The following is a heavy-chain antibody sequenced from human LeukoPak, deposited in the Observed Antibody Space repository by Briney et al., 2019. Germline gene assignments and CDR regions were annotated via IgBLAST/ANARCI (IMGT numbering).Heavy chain of an antibody. V-gene: IGHV1-69*13. CDR1: GGTFSSYA. J-gene: IGHJ6*03. D-gene: IGHD6-13*01. Sequence: SVKVSCKASGGTFSSYAISWVRQAPGQGLEWMEGIIPIFGTANYAQKFQGRVTITADESTSTAYMELSSLRSEDTAVYYCARDYSSSWDYYYYYMDVWGKGTTVTVSS. CDR3: ARDYSSSWDYYYYYMDV. CDR2: IIPIFGTA.